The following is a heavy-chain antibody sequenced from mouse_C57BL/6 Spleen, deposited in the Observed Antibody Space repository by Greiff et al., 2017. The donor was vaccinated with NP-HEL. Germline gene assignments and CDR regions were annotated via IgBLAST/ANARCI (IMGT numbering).Heavy chain of an antibody. CDR3: AGVKTTVVVTFGY. V-gene: IGHV1-81*01. CDR1: GYTFTSYG. CDR2: IYPRSGNT. D-gene: IGHD1-1*01. Sequence: QVQLQQSGAELARPGASVKLSCKASGYTFTSYGISWVKQRTGQGLEWIGEIYPRSGNTYYNEKFKGKATLTVDKSSSTAYMELSSLTSEDSAVFSVAGVKTTVVVTFGYWGQGTTLTVSS. J-gene: IGHJ2*01.